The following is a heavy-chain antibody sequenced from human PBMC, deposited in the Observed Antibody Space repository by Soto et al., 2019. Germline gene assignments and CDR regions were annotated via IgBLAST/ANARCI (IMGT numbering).Heavy chain of an antibody. V-gene: IGHV3-33*01. CDR2: IWYDGSNK. D-gene: IGHD2-15*01. CDR1: GFTFSSYG. Sequence: HPGGSLRLSCAASGFTFSSYGMHWVRQAPGKGLEWVAVIWYDGSNKYYADSVKGRFTISRDNSKNTLYLQMNSLRAEDTAVYYCARGTQLYCSGGSCPPRGGMEVWGQGTTVTVSS. J-gene: IGHJ6*02. CDR3: ARGTQLYCSGGSCPPRGGMEV.